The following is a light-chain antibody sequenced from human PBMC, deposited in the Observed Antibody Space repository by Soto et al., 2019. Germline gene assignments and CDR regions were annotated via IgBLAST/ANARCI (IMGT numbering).Light chain of an antibody. CDR3: AAWDDSLNGYV. V-gene: IGLV1-44*01. J-gene: IGLJ1*01. CDR2: SHN. CDR1: SSNIGSNS. Sequence: QLVLKQPPSPSGTPGQRVTISCSGSSSNIGSNSVNWYQQLQGTAPKFLIYSHNQRPSEVPDRFSGSKSGTTASLAISGLQSEDEDDYSCAAWDDSLNGYVSGTGTKVTVL.